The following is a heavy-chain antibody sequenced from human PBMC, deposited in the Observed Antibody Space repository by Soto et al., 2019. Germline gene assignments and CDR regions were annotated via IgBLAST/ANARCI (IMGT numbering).Heavy chain of an antibody. Sequence: SETLSLTCTVSGGSIRSYYWSWIRRPPGKGPEWIGYISYSGSTNYNPSLKGRVTMSVDTSRNQFSLKLTSVTAADTAVYYCARIDSSSWYGCDYWGQGTLVTVSS. CDR2: ISYSGST. V-gene: IGHV4-59*01. CDR3: ARIDSSSWYGCDY. D-gene: IGHD6-13*01. CDR1: GGSIRSYY. J-gene: IGHJ4*02.